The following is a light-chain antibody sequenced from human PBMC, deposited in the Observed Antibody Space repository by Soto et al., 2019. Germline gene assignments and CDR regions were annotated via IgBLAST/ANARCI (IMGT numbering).Light chain of an antibody. CDR1: QSISTW. CDR3: QQYNFFPIT. J-gene: IGKJ5*01. Sequence: DIQMTQSPSTLSASIGDRVTITCRASQSISTWLAWYQQKSGKAPKLLIYKASTLESGVPSRFSGSGSGTDFTLTLSSLQPDDLATYYCQQYNFFPITFGQGTRLEI. CDR2: KAS. V-gene: IGKV1-5*03.